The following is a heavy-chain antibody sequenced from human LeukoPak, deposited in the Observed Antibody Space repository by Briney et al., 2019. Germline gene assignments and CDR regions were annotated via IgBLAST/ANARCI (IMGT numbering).Heavy chain of an antibody. CDR3: ARDPHIAAAGTIFDY. CDR1: GFTFDDYA. D-gene: IGHD6-13*01. J-gene: IGHJ4*02. CDR2: ISGDGATR. V-gene: IGHV3-43*02. Sequence: PGGSLRLSCAVSGFTFDDYAMHWVRQAPGKGLEWVSLISGDGATRYYADSVKGRFTISRDNAKNSLYLQMNSLRDEDSAVYYCARDPHIAAAGTIFDYWGQGTLVTVSS.